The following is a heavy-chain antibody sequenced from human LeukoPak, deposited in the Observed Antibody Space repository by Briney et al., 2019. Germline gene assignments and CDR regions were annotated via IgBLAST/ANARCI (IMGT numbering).Heavy chain of an antibody. V-gene: IGHV3-30*02. D-gene: IGHD6-19*01. J-gene: IGHJ6*02. CDR1: GFTFSSYG. CDR3: AKEGIAVAGTTYYGMDV. CDR2: IRYDGSNK. Sequence: TGGSLRLSCAASGFTFSSYGMHWVRQAPGKGLEWVAFIRYDGSNKYYADSVKGRFTISRDNSKNTLYLQMNSLRAEDTAVYYCAKEGIAVAGTTYYGMDVWGQGTAVTVSS.